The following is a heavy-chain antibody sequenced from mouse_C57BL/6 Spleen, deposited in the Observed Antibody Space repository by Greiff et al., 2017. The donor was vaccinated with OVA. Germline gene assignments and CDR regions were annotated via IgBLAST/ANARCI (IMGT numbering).Heavy chain of an antibody. CDR3: ARLLTTVVAGGFDY. Sequence: VQLQQSGPELVKPGASVKIPCKASGYTFTDYNMDWVKQSHGKSLEWIGDINPNNGGTIYNQKFKGKATLTVDKSSSTAYMELRSLTSEDTAVYYGARLLTTVVAGGFDYWGKGTTLTVSS. D-gene: IGHD1-1*01. V-gene: IGHV1-18*01. J-gene: IGHJ2*01. CDR2: INPNNGGT. CDR1: GYTFTDYN.